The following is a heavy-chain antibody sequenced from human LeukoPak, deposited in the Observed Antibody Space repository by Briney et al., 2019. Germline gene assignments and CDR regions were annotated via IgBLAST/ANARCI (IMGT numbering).Heavy chain of an antibody. CDR2: IYPGDSDT. V-gene: IGHV5-51*01. Sequence: GESLKISCKGSGYSFTSYWIGWVRQMSGKGLEWMGIIYPGDSDTRYSPSFQGQVTVSADKSISTAYLQWSSLKASDTAMYYCAKSSGYYQGWFDPWGQGTLVTVSS. J-gene: IGHJ5*02. CDR1: GYSFTSYW. CDR3: AKSSGYYQGWFDP. D-gene: IGHD3-22*01.